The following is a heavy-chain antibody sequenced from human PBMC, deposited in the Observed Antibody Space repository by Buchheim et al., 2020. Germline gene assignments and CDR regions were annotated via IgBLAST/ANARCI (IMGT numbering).Heavy chain of an antibody. Sequence: QVQLVESGGGVVQPGRSLRLSCAASGFTFSSYGMHWVRQAPGKGLEWVAVISYDGSNKYYADSVKGRFTISRDNSKKKLYLQMNSLRAEDTAVYYCAKERNYYDSSGTNAFDIWGQGT. V-gene: IGHV3-30*18. CDR2: ISYDGSNK. CDR1: GFTFSSYG. J-gene: IGHJ3*02. CDR3: AKERNYYDSSGTNAFDI. D-gene: IGHD3-22*01.